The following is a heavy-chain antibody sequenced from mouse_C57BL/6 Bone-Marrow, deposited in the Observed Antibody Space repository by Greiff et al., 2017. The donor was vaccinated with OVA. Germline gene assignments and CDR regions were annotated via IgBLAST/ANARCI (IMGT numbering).Heavy chain of an antibody. CDR3: AGTGTDDY. CDR2: IYPGDGDT. J-gene: IGHJ2*01. V-gene: IGHV1-82*01. Sequence: QVQLQQSGPELVKPGASVKISCKASGYAFSSSWMNWVKQRPGKGLEWIGRIYPGDGDTNYNGKFKGKATLTADKSSSTAYMQLSSLTSEDSAVYFCAGTGTDDYWGQGTTLTVSS. D-gene: IGHD4-1*01. CDR1: GYAFSSSW.